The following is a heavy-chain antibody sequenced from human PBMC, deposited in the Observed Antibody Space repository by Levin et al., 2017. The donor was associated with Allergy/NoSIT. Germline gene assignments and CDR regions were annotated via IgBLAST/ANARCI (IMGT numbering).Heavy chain of an antibody. CDR2: ISGSGGST. J-gene: IGHJ5*02. CDR3: AKDPVFYDSSGYSGA. Sequence: VASVKVSCAASGFTFSSYAMSWVRQAPGKGLEWVSAISGSGGSTYYADSVKGRFTISRDNSKNTLYLQMNSLRAEDTAVYYCAKDPVFYDSSGYSGAWGQGTLVTVSS. V-gene: IGHV3-23*01. D-gene: IGHD3-22*01. CDR1: GFTFSSYA.